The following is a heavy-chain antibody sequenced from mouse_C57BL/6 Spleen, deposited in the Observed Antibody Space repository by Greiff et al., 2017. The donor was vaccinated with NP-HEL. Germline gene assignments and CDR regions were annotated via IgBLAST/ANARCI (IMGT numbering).Heavy chain of an antibody. CDR2: ISSGSSTI. CDR3: AKPYYGSSCDAY. D-gene: IGHD1-1*01. CDR1: GFTFSDYG. Sequence: EVQLVESGGGLVKPGGSLKLSCAASGFTFSDYGMHWVRQAPEKGLEWVAYISSGSSTIYYADTVKGRFTISRDNAKNTLFLQMTSLRSEDTAMYYCAKPYYGSSCDAYWGQGTLVTVSA. V-gene: IGHV5-17*01. J-gene: IGHJ3*01.